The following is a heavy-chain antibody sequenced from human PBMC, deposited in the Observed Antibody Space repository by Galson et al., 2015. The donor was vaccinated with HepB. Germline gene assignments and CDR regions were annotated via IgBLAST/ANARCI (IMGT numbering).Heavy chain of an antibody. D-gene: IGHD5-18*01. Sequence: CAISGDSVSSNSAAWNRIRQSPSRGLEWLGRTYYRSRWYEDYPVSVKSRITINPDTSKNQFSLHLSSVTPEDTAVYYCARDRDSAMVEGFDYWGQGTLVTVSS. CDR3: ARDRDSAMVEGFDY. CDR1: GDSVSSNSAA. J-gene: IGHJ4*02. V-gene: IGHV6-1*01. CDR2: TYYRSRWYE.